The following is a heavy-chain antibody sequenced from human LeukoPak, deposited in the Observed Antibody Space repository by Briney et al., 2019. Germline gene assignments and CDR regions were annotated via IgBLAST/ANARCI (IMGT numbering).Heavy chain of an antibody. CDR2: IYYSGST. CDR3: AGPAYYDILTGYYTDAFDI. Sequence: TSETLSLTCTVSGGSISSSSYYWGWIRQPPGKGLEWLGSIYYSGSTYYNPSLKTRVTISVDTSKNQFSLKLSSVTAADTAVYYCAGPAYYDILTGYYTDAFDIWGQGTMVTVSS. D-gene: IGHD3-9*01. CDR1: GGSISSSSYY. V-gene: IGHV4-39*01. J-gene: IGHJ3*02.